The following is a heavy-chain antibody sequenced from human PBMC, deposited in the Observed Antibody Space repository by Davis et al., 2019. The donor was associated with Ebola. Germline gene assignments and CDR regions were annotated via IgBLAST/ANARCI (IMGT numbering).Heavy chain of an antibody. CDR2: ISSSSSYI. Sequence: GGSLRLSCAASGFTFSSYGMNWVRQAPGKGLEWVSSISSSSSYIYYADSVKGRFTISRDNAKNSLYLQMNSLRAEDTAVYYCARARVLTGYDFWGGYQRENYYSYYGMDVWGQGTTVTVSS. V-gene: IGHV3-21*01. D-gene: IGHD3-3*01. CDR1: GFTFSSYG. J-gene: IGHJ6*02. CDR3: ARARVLTGYDFWGGYQRENYYSYYGMDV.